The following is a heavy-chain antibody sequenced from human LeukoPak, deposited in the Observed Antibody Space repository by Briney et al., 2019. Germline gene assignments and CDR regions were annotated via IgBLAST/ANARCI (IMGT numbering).Heavy chain of an antibody. CDR3: ARQSGITMIVETSKGAFDI. Sequence: GESLKISCKGSGYSFTSYWIGWVRQMPGKGLEWMGIIYPGDSDTRYSPSFQGQVTISADKSISTAYLQWSSLKASDTAMYYCARQSGITMIVETSKGAFDIWGQGTMVTVSS. J-gene: IGHJ3*02. D-gene: IGHD3-22*01. CDR2: IYPGDSDT. CDR1: GYSFTSYW. V-gene: IGHV5-51*01.